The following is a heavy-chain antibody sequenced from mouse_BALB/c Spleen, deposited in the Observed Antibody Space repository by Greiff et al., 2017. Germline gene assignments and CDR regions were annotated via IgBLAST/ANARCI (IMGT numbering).Heavy chain of an antibody. Sequence: QVQLQQSGAELVRPGVSVKISCKGSGYTFTDYAMHWVKQSHAKSLEWIGVISTYYGDASYNQKFKGKATMTVDKSSSTAYMELARLTSEDSAIYYCARGMDGSSYKYYFDYWGQGTTLTVSS. CDR3: ARGMDGSSYKYYFDY. CDR2: ISTYYGDA. D-gene: IGHD1-1*01. CDR1: GYTFTDYA. V-gene: IGHV1S137*01. J-gene: IGHJ2*01.